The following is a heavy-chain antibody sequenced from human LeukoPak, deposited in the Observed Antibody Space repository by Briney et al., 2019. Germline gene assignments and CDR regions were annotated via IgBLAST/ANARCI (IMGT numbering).Heavy chain of an antibody. Sequence: GGSLRLSCTVSGFTVSSNSWSWVRQAPGKGLEWVSFIYSGGKTHSSDSVKGRFTISRDNSKNTLYLQMNSLRAEDTAVYYCARRAGGYSHPYDYWGQGTLVTVSS. CDR3: ARRAGGYSHPYDY. CDR1: GFTVSSNS. D-gene: IGHD4-23*01. V-gene: IGHV3-53*01. CDR2: IYSGGKT. J-gene: IGHJ4*02.